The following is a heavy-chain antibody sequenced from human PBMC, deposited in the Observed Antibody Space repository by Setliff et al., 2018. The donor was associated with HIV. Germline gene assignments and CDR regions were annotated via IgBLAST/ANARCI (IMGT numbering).Heavy chain of an antibody. Sequence: SETLSLTCAVSGYSVSSGYYWGWIRQPPGKGLEWIGNIHRSGTTYYNPSLRSRVTVSLHTSRNQFSLNLKSVTAADTALYYCARMGASIFSTKLYIDFWGQGTPVTVSS. J-gene: IGHJ4*02. CDR1: GYSVSSGYY. CDR3: ARMGASIFSTKLYIDF. V-gene: IGHV4-38-2*01. CDR2: IHRSGTT. D-gene: IGHD3-9*01.